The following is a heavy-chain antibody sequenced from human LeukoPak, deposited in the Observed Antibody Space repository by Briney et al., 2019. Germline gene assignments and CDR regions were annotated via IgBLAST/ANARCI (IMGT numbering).Heavy chain of an antibody. CDR2: ISGSGGST. V-gene: IGHV3-23*01. D-gene: IGHD2-15*01. Sequence: GGSLRLSCAASGFTFSSYAMSWVRQAPGKGLEWASAISGSGGSTYYADSVKGRFTISRDNSKNTLYLQMNSLRAEDTAVYYCANAIVVVVAAAYFDYWGQGTLVTVSS. J-gene: IGHJ4*02. CDR1: GFTFSSYA. CDR3: ANAIVVVVAAAYFDY.